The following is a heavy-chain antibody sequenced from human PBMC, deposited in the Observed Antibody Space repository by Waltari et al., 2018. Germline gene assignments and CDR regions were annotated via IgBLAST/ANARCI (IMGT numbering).Heavy chain of an antibody. CDR1: GGSISGDF. J-gene: IGHJ4*02. D-gene: IGHD1-26*01. Sequence: QVQLQESGQGLVKSSETLSLTCTVSGGSISGDFWNWIRQPAGKGLEWIGRIYSSGSTNYNASLQSRVTMSVDTSKNQFSLKLSSVTAADTAVYYCARWRGGANDYWGQGTLVTVSS. V-gene: IGHV4-4*07. CDR3: ARWRGGANDY. CDR2: IYSSGST.